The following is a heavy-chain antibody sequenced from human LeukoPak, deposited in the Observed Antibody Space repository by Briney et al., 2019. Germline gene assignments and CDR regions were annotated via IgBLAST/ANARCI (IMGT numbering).Heavy chain of an antibody. CDR1: GGPFSGYY. J-gene: IGHJ3*02. D-gene: IGHD2-8*01. CDR2: INHSGST. Sequence: ASETLSLTCAVYGGPFSGYYWSWIRQPPGKGLEWIGDINHSGSTNYNPSLKSRVTMSVDTSKNQFSLKLSSVPAADTAVYYCARVSIYCTNGVCSRDAFDIWGQGTMVTVSS. CDR3: ARVSIYCTNGVCSRDAFDI. V-gene: IGHV4-34*01.